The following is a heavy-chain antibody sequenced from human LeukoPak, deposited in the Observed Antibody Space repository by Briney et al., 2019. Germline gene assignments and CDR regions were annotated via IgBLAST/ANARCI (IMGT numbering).Heavy chain of an antibody. Sequence: ASVKVSCKASGFTFTRSTMQWVRQARGQRLEWIGWIVVGSGNTNYAQKFQERVTISRDMSTSTAYMELSSLRSEDTAVYYCANSAPGLYGDYEEGFDPWGQGTLVTVSS. J-gene: IGHJ5*02. D-gene: IGHD4-17*01. V-gene: IGHV1-58*02. CDR1: GFTFTRST. CDR2: IVVGSGNT. CDR3: ANSAPGLYGDYEEGFDP.